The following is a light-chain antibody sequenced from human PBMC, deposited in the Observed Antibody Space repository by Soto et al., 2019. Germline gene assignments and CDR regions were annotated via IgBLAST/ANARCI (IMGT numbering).Light chain of an antibody. V-gene: IGLV2-14*01. CDR1: NSDLGDYIY. CDR3: NSYTTRSYRV. Sequence: QSALTQPASVSGSPGQSITISCTGTNSDLGDYIYVSWYQQHPGKAPKLMIYDVSNRPSGVSNRFSGSQSGNTASLTISGLQAEDEADYYCNSYTTRSYRVFGGGTKLTVL. J-gene: IGLJ2*01. CDR2: DVS.